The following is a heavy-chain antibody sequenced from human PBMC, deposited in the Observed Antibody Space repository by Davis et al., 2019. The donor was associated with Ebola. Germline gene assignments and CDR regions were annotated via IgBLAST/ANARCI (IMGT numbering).Heavy chain of an antibody. V-gene: IGHV4-59*12. J-gene: IGHJ4*02. CDR3: ARGDILTGYSY. D-gene: IGHD3-9*01. Sequence: SETLSLTCTVSGGSISSYYWSWIRQPPGKGLEWIGYIYYSGSTNYNPSLKSRVTISVDRSRNQFSLKLSSVTAADTAVYYCARGDILTGYSYWGQGTLVTVSS. CDR1: GGSISSYY. CDR2: IYYSGST.